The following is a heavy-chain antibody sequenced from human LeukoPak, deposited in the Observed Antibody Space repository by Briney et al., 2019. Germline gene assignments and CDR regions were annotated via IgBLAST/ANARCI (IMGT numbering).Heavy chain of an antibody. D-gene: IGHD2-2*01. CDR2: IYPSGST. CDR1: GGSISSYY. V-gene: IGHV4-4*09. J-gene: IGHJ4*02. CDR3: ARGGGLGYCSNASCRTFAN. Sequence: SETLSLTCTVSGGSISSYYWSWIRQPPGQGLEWIGYIYPSGSTNYHPSLKGRLTISPDTSKNEISLKLTSVTAADTAVYYCARGGGLGYCSNASCRTFANWGPGTQVSVSS.